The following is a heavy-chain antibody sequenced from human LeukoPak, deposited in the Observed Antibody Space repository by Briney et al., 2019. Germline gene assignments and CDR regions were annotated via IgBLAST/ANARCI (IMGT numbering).Heavy chain of an antibody. CDR1: GGSISSISYY. J-gene: IGHJ4*02. CDR3: ARLSTYSRSWGKYYFDY. D-gene: IGHD6-13*01. Sequence: SETLSLTCTVSGGSISSISYYWGWIRQPPGKGLEWIGSIYYSGITYYNPSRKNRVTISVDTSKNQFSLKLSSVTAADTAVYYCARLSTYSRSWGKYYFDYWGQGTLVTVSS. CDR2: IYYSGIT. V-gene: IGHV4-39*01.